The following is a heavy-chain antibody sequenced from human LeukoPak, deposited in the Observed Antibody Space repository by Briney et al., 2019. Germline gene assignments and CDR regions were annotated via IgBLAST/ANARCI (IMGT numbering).Heavy chain of an antibody. CDR1: GFTFSSYS. V-gene: IGHV3-21*01. D-gene: IGHD6-13*01. CDR2: ISSSSSSYI. Sequence: GGSLRLSCAAPGFTFSSYSMNWVRQAPGKGLEWVSSISSSSSSYIYYADSVKGRFTISRDNAKNSLYLQMNSLRAEDAAVYYCARDSYSSSWYGLYYFDYWGQGTLVTVSS. J-gene: IGHJ4*02. CDR3: ARDSYSSSWYGLYYFDY.